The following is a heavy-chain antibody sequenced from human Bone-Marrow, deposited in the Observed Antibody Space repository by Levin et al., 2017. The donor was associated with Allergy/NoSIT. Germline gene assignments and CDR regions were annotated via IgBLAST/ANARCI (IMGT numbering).Heavy chain of an antibody. CDR2: IYYSGST. V-gene: IGHV4-31*03. J-gene: IGHJ4*02. Sequence: SQTLSLTCTVSGGSISSGGYYWSWIRQHPGKGLEWIGYIYYSGSTYYNPSLKSRVTISVDTSKNQFSLKLSSVTAADTAVYYCARGDYDILTGYSGVAYWGQGTLVTVSS. D-gene: IGHD3-9*01. CDR1: GGSISSGGYY. CDR3: ARGDYDILTGYSGVAY.